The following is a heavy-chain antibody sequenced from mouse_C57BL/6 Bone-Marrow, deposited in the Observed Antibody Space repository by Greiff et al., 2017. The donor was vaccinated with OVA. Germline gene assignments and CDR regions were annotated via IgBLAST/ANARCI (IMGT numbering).Heavy chain of an antibody. CDR2: ISSGGSYT. J-gene: IGHJ1*03. V-gene: IGHV5-6*01. Sequence: DVQLVESGGDLVKPGGSLKLSCAASGFTFSSYGMSWVRQTPDKRLEWVATISSGGSYTYYPDSVKGRFTISRDNAKNTLYLQMSSLKSEDTAMYYCARHGGYDEYFDVWGTGTTVTVSS. CDR3: ARHGGYDEYFDV. CDR1: GFTFSSYG. D-gene: IGHD2-2*01.